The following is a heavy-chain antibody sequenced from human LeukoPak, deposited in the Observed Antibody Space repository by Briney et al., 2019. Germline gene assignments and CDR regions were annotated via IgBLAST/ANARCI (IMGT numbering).Heavy chain of an antibody. CDR2: IIPIFGTA. D-gene: IGHD6-13*01. V-gene: IGHV1-69*13. CDR3: ARDGQQQIDYYMDV. CDR1: GGTFSSCA. J-gene: IGHJ6*03. Sequence: VKVSCKASGGTFSSCAISWVRQAPGQGLEWMGGIIPIFGTANYAQKFQGRVTITTDESTSTAYMELSSLRSEDTAVYYCARDGQQQIDYYMDVWGKGTTVTVSS.